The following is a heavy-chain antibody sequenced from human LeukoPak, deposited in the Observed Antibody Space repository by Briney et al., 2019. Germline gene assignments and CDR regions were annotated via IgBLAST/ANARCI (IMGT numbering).Heavy chain of an antibody. CDR1: RFTFDGYA. D-gene: IGHD6-6*01. CDR2: ISWNSGNT. V-gene: IGHV3-9*01. CDR3: AKSGTYSSSSGYIDS. J-gene: IGHJ4*02. Sequence: GRSLRLSCAASRFTFDGYAMHWVRQATGKGLEWVSSISWNSGNTDYAASVKGRFTISRDNAKKSLHLQMNSLRAEDTALYYCAKSGTYSSSSGYIDSWGQGTLVTVSS.